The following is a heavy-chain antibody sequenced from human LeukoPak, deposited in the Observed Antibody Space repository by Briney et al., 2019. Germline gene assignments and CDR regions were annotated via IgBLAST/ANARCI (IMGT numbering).Heavy chain of an antibody. CDR3: AREEWLARNNWFDP. Sequence: PSETLSLTCTVSGGSISSGTYNWGWIRQPPGKGLEWIGSIDLNGNTYYNPSLKSRVTISVDTSKDQFSLKLNSVTAADTAIYYCAREEWLARNNWFDPWGQGIQVIVSS. V-gene: IGHV4-39*07. D-gene: IGHD6-19*01. CDR1: GGSISSGTYN. J-gene: IGHJ5*02. CDR2: IDLNGNT.